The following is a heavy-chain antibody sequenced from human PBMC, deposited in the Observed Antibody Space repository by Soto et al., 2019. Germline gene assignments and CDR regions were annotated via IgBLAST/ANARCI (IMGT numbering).Heavy chain of an antibody. D-gene: IGHD5-12*01. CDR2: INPKNGGT. CDR1: GYTFTYYY. J-gene: IGHJ4*02. V-gene: IGHV1-2*02. Sequence: QVQLVQSGAEVKKPGASVKVSCKASGYTFTYYYIHWVRQAPGQGLEWMGWINPKNGGTKYVKKLQGRVTMTRDTSIRIAYMELSRLRYDDTAVYYCARGGNSGYYYEWGQGTLVTVSS. CDR3: ARGGNSGYYYE.